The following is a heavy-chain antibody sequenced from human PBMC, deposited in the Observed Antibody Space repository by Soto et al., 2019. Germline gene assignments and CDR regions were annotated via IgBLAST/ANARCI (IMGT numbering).Heavy chain of an antibody. Sequence: GGSLRLSCAASGFSFSSYGMHWVRQAPGKGLEWVAVIWYDGSNTYYADSVKGRFTISRDNSKHTLYLQMNSLRAEDTAVYYCARTGATLLVLEWLDLWGQGTLVTVSS. CDR3: ARTGATLLVLEWLDL. CDR2: IWYDGSNT. D-gene: IGHD6-13*01. V-gene: IGHV3-33*01. J-gene: IGHJ5*02. CDR1: GFSFSSYG.